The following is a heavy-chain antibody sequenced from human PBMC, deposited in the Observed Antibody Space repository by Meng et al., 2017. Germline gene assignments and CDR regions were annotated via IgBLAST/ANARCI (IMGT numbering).Heavy chain of an antibody. CDR3: ARDHGRFGELSLDY. D-gene: IGHD3-10*01. CDR1: GGSISRGGYY. V-gene: IGHV4-31*03. CDR2: IYYSGST. J-gene: IGHJ4*02. Sequence: LSLTCTVSGGSISRGGYYWSWIRQHPGKGLEWIGYIYYSGSTYYNPSLNSRVTISVDTSKNQSSLKLSSVTAADTAVYYCARDHGRFGELSLDYWGQGTLVTVSS.